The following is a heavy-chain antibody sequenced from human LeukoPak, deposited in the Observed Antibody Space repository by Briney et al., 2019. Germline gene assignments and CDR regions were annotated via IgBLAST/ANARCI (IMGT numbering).Heavy chain of an antibody. CDR3: ARAVGAPRHFDY. V-gene: IGHV1-8*01. J-gene: IGHJ4*02. CDR2: VNPNSGDT. D-gene: IGHD1-26*01. Sequence: ASVKVSCKASGYTLTSYNVNWVRQATGQGLELVGWVNPNSGDTVYAQKFRGRVTMTRDTSISTAYMELSSLRSEDTAVYYCARAVGAPRHFDYWGQGTLVTVSS. CDR1: GYTLTSYN.